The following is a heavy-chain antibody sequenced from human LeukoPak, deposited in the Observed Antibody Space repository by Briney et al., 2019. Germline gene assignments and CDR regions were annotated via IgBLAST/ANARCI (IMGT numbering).Heavy chain of an antibody. CDR2: IYSSGST. Sequence: SETLSLTCSVSGGSISSSYWSWIRQPAGKGLEWIGRIYSSGSTNYNPSLKSRVTMSVDTSKNQFSLKLSSVTAADTAVYYCARVPGIAWLFDYWGQGTLVTVSS. CDR3: ARVPGIAWLFDY. D-gene: IGHD6-13*01. V-gene: IGHV4-4*07. CDR1: GGSISSSY. J-gene: IGHJ4*02.